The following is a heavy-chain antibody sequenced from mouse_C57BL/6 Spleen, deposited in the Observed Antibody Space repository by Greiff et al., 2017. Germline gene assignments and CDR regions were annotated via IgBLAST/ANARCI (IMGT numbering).Heavy chain of an antibody. V-gene: IGHV1-80*01. J-gene: IGHJ2*01. CDR2: IYPGDGDT. D-gene: IGHD1-1*01. CDR3: ARGGHYYGSSYPLDY. CDR1: GYAFSSYW. Sequence: QVQLQQSGAELVKPGASVKISCKASGYAFSSYWMNWVKQRPGKGLEWIGQIYPGDGDTNYNGKFKGKATLTADKSSSTAYMQLSSLTSEDSAVYFCARGGHYYGSSYPLDYWGQGTTLTVSS.